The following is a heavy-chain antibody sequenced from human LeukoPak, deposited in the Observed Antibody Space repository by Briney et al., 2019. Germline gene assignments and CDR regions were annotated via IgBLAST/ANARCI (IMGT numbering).Heavy chain of an antibody. Sequence: SQTLSLTCTVSGGSISSGGYYWSWIRQHPGKGPEWIGYIYYSGSTYYNPSLKSRVTISVDTSKNQFSLKLSSVTAADTAVYYCARDSSLSRGAIDYWGQGTLVTVSS. V-gene: IGHV4-31*03. CDR3: ARDSSLSRGAIDY. CDR1: GGSISSGGYY. CDR2: IYYSGST. J-gene: IGHJ4*02. D-gene: IGHD3-10*01.